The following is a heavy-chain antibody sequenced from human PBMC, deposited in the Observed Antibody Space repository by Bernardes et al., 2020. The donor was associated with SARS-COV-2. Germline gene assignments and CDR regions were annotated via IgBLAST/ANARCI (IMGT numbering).Heavy chain of an antibody. CDR3: ARDAYYYDSSGYYYGPYYYYGMDG. D-gene: IGHD3-22*01. V-gene: IGHV3-33*01. CDR2: IWYDGSNK. Sequence: GGSLRLSCAASGFTFSSYGMHWVRQAPGKGLEWVAVIWYDGSNKYYADSVKGRFTISRDNSKNTLYLQMNSLRAEDTAVYYCARDAYYYDSSGYYYGPYYYYGMDGWGQGTTVTVSS. CDR1: GFTFSSYG. J-gene: IGHJ6*02.